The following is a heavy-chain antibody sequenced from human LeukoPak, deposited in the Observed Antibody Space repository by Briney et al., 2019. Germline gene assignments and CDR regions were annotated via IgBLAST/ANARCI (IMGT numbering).Heavy chain of an antibody. CDR3: ARVKTAGSVHDFDY. Sequence: ASVKVSCKASGYTFTSYDINWVRQATGQGLEWMGWVNPNSGNTGYAQKFQGRVTMTRNTSISTAYMELSSLRSEDTAVYYCARVKTAGSVHDFDYWGQGTLVTVSS. D-gene: IGHD1-1*01. CDR2: VNPNSGNT. V-gene: IGHV1-8*01. J-gene: IGHJ4*02. CDR1: GYTFTSYD.